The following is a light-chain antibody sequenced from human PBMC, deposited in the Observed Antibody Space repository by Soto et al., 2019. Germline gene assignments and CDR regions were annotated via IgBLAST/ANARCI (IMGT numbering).Light chain of an antibody. J-gene: IGKJ4*01. CDR2: AAS. CDR3: QQSYSTPST. CDR1: QSISNY. Sequence: DIQMTQSPSSLSASVGDRVTITCRASQSISNYLNWYQQKPGKAPNLLIYAASSLQSGVPSRFSGSGSGTYFTLTISSLQPEDFATYYCQQSYSTPSTFGGGTKVEIK. V-gene: IGKV1-39*01.